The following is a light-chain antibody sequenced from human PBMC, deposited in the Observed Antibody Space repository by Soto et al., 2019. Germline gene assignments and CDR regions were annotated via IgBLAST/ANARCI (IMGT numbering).Light chain of an antibody. Sequence: EIVLTQSPGTLSLSPGERATLSCRASQSVSSSYLAWYQQKPGQAPRLLIYGASSRATGIPDRFSGSGSGTAFILTISRREPEDFAVYYCQRYGSSPPLTFGGGTKVEIK. CDR3: QRYGSSPPLT. CDR2: GAS. CDR1: QSVSSSY. J-gene: IGKJ4*01. V-gene: IGKV3-20*01.